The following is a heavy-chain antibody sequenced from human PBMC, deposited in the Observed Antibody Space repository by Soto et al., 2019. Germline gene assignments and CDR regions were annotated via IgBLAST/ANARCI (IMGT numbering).Heavy chain of an antibody. D-gene: IGHD3-16*01. J-gene: IGHJ6*02. CDR2: IYHRGIT. CDR3: ASGGVGYYYYGMDV. CDR1: DGSISSGDYS. Sequence: QLQLQESGSGLVKPSQTLSLTCAVSDGSISSGDYSWSWIRQPPGKGLEWIGYIYHRGITYYNTSLKSRVTITEDRSKNQFSLKLSSVTAADTAVYYCASGGVGYYYYGMDVWGQGTTVTVSS. V-gene: IGHV4-30-2*01.